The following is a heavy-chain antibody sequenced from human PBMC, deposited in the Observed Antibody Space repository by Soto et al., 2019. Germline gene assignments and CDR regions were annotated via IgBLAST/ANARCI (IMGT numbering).Heavy chain of an antibody. CDR1: GGSFSGYY. CDR2: INHSGST. V-gene: IGHV4-34*01. D-gene: IGHD5-12*01. CDR3: ARVGGLRRWFDP. J-gene: IGHJ5*02. Sequence: SETLSLTCAVYGGSFSGYYWSWIRQPPGKGLEWIGEINHSGSTNYNPSLKSRDTISVDTSKNQFSLKLSSVTAADTAVYYCARVGGLRRWFDPWGQGTLVTVSS.